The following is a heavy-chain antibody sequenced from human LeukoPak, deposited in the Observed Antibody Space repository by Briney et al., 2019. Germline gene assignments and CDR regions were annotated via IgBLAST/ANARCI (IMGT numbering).Heavy chain of an antibody. CDR1: GGSISSSSYY. D-gene: IGHD3-10*01. CDR3: ARRGRGYYGSGSYYNGHRPFDY. CDR2: IYYSGST. V-gene: IGHV4-39*01. J-gene: IGHJ4*02. Sequence: SETLSLTCTVSGGSISSSSYYWGWIRQPPGKGLEWIGSIYYSGSTYYNPSLKSRVTISVDTSKNQFSLKLSSVTAADTAVYYCARRGRGYYGSGSYYNGHRPFDYWGQGTLVTVSS.